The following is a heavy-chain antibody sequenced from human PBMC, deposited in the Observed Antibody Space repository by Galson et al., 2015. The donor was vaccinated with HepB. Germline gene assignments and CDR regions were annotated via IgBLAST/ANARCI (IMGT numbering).Heavy chain of an antibody. D-gene: IGHD3-22*01. CDR3: ARGDLWLLVGLDY. CDR1: GYTFTGHY. CDR2: INPNSGVA. V-gene: IGHV1-2*02. Sequence: SVKVSCKASGYTFTGHYMHWVRQAPGQGLEWMGWINPNSGVAKYAQRFQGRVTLTSDTSASTGYMELTSPRSDDTAVYYCARGDLWLLVGLDYWGQGTAVSVSS. J-gene: IGHJ4*02.